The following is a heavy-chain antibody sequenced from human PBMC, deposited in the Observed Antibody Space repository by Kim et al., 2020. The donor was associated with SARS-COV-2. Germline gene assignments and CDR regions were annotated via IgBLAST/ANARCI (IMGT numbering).Heavy chain of an antibody. CDR3: AGGRAGVVPAPVLGLGPYYDYYAMDV. J-gene: IGHJ6*02. CDR2: INHSGST. Sequence: SETLSLTCAVYGGSFSDYNWSWIRQSPGKGLEWIGEINHSGSTSLSPSLKSRITISVDTSKSQFSLRLKSMTATDTAVYYCAGGRAGVVPAPVLGLGPYYDYYAMDVWGRGTPVAVSS. V-gene: IGHV4-34*01. CDR1: GGSFSDYN. D-gene: IGHD2-2*02.